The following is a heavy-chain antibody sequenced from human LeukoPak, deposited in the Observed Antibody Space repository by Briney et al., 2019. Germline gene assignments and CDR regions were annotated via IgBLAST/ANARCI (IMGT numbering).Heavy chain of an antibody. D-gene: IGHD5-12*01. V-gene: IGHV3-23*01. CDR2: ISGSGGST. CDR3: AKAWLRFPYFDY. CDR1: GFTFSSYG. J-gene: IGHJ4*02. Sequence: GGSLRLSCAASGFTFSSYGMHWVRQAPGKGLEWVSAISGSGGSTYYADSVKGRFTISRDNSKNTLYLQMNSLRAEDTAVYYCAKAWLRFPYFDYWGQGTLVTVSS.